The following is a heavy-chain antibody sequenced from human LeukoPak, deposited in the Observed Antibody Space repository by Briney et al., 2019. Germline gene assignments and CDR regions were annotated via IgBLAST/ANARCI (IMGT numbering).Heavy chain of an antibody. D-gene: IGHD3-22*01. Sequence: GGSLRLSWEASGFTFSSYGMHWVRQAPGKGLEWLAVIWYDGSNKYYADSVKGRFTISRDNSKNTLYLQMNSLRAEDTAVYYCARLYYYDSSGLDYWGQGTLVTVSS. J-gene: IGHJ4*02. V-gene: IGHV3-33*01. CDR2: IWYDGSNK. CDR1: GFTFSSYG. CDR3: ARLYYYDSSGLDY.